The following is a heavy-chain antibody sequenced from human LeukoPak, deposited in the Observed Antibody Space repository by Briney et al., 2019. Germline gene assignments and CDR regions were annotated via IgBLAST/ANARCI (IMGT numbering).Heavy chain of an antibody. CDR3: ARMAIGSYPAHYYYYYMDV. V-gene: IGHV4-59*01. CDR1: GGSISSYY. Sequence: PSETLSLTCTVSGGSISSYYWSWIRQPPGKGLEWIGYIYYSGSTNYNPSLKSRVTISVDTSKNQFSLNLTSVTAADTAVYYCARMAIGSYPAHYYYYYMDVWGKGTTVTVSS. CDR2: IYYSGST. D-gene: IGHD1-26*01. J-gene: IGHJ6*03.